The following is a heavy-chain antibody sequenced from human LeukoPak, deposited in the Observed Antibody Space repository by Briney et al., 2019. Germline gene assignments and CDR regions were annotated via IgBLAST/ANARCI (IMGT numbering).Heavy chain of an antibody. Sequence: PSETLSLTCGVSGGSISGTNWWSWGRQAPGQGLEWIGEISLRGLTNYNPSLRSRLTMSLDESKNQVSLNLTSVTAADTAVYYCSRESGPFSPFGYWGQGTLVTVPS. CDR2: ISLRGLT. D-gene: IGHD1-26*01. J-gene: IGHJ4*02. CDR3: SRESGPFSPFGY. CDR1: GGSISGTNW. V-gene: IGHV4-4*02.